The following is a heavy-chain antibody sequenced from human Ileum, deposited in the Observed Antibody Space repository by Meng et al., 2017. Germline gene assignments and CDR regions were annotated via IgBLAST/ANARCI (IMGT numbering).Heavy chain of an antibody. CDR1: GTW. Sequence: QVPLQESGPRVVKPSGTLSLTCAVAGTWWSWVRQPPGKGLERIGEIFQSGRTNYNPSLKSRVTISIDRSKSQISLQLSAVTAADTAVYSCATSNDRDVYYLGYWGQGTLVTVSS. J-gene: IGHJ4*02. D-gene: IGHD3-22*01. CDR2: IFQSGRT. CDR3: ATSNDRDVYYLGY. V-gene: IGHV4-4*02.